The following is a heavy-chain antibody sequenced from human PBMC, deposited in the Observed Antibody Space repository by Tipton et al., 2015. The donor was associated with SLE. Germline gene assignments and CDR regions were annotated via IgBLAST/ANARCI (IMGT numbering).Heavy chain of an antibody. CDR1: GFTFSSYW. Sequence: SLRLSCAGSGFTFSSYWMTWVRQAPGKGLEWVANIKQDGSEKYYVDSVKGRFTISRDDAKNSLFLQMNSLRADDTAVYYCSRDFYTASPDYWGQGTLVTVTS. CDR3: SRDFYTASPDY. CDR2: IKQDGSEK. J-gene: IGHJ4*02. V-gene: IGHV3-7*01. D-gene: IGHD3-16*01.